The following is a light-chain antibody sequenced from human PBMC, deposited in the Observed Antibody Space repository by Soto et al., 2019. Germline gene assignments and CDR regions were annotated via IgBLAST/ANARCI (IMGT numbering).Light chain of an antibody. J-gene: IGLJ3*02. CDR1: SSNIGSNT. CDR2: SNN. CDR3: AAWDDSLNGWV. V-gene: IGLV1-44*01. Sequence: QSVLTQPPSASGTPGQRVTICCSGSSSNIGSNTVNWYQQLPGTAPKLLIYSNNQRPSGVPDRFSGSKSGTSASLAISGLQSEDEADYYCAAWDDSLNGWVFGGGTKVTVL.